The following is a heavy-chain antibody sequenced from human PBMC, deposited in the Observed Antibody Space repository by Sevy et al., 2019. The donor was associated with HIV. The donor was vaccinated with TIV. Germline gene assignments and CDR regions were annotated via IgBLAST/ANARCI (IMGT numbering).Heavy chain of an antibody. V-gene: IGHV5-51*01. CDR3: ARSSFYYDNSGFYPFDF. Sequence: GESLKISCKASGYTFTRYWIGWVRQMPGKGLEWMGIIYPGDSTTRYSPSFQGQVTISADKSISTAYLQWRSLKTSDTAMYYCARSSFYYDNSGFYPFDFWGQGTLVTVSS. CDR2: IYPGDSTT. D-gene: IGHD3-22*01. CDR1: GYTFTRYW. J-gene: IGHJ4*02.